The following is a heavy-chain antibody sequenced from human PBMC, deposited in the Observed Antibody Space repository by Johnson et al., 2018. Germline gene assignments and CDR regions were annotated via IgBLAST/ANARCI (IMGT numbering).Heavy chain of an antibody. CDR2: IYPGDSDT. D-gene: IGHD3-22*01. J-gene: IGHJ1*01. CDR1: GYDFTNFW. CDR3: PRQWADSSGYYKIFQH. Sequence: EVQLVETGAEVKKPGESLKISCKGSGYDFTNFWIAWVRQMPGKGLEWMGIIYPGDSDTRYSPSFQGQVIISADKSITTAYLQGSSLKASDTAMYYCPRQWADSSGYYKIFQHWGQGTLVTVSS. V-gene: IGHV5-51*01.